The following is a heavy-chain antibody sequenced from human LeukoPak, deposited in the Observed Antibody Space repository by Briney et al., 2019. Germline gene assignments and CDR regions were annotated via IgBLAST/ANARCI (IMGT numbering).Heavy chain of an antibody. CDR3: ARDYGDDEGWFDP. J-gene: IGHJ5*02. V-gene: IGHV3-66*02. D-gene: IGHD4-17*01. CDR1: GFTVSSNY. CDR2: IYSGGST. Sequence: PGGSLRLSCAASGFTVSSNYMSWVRQAPGKGLEWVSVIYSGGSTYYADSGKGRFTISRDNSKNTVYLQINSLRAEDTAVYYCARDYGDDEGWFDPWDQGTLVIVSS.